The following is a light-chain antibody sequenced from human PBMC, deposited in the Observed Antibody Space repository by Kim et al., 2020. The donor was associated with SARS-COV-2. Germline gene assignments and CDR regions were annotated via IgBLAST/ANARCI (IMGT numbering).Light chain of an antibody. CDR1: NLGNKY. J-gene: IGLJ3*02. CDR3: QAWGSNINWV. V-gene: IGLV3-1*01. Sequence: SPEQTASISCSGENLGNKYVCWYQQKPGQPPVLVMYEDSKRPSGIPERFSGSNSGNTATLTISGTQAGDEAEYHCQAWGSNINWVFGGGTQLTVL. CDR2: EDS.